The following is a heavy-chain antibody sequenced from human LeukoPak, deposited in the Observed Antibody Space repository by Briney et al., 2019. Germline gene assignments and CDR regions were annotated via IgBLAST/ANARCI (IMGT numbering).Heavy chain of an antibody. CDR3: ARGGYDSSGYYLFDY. V-gene: IGHV3-33*01. D-gene: IGHD3-22*01. Sequence: GGSLRLSCAASGFTFSSYGMPWVRQAPGKGLEWVAVIWYDGSNKYYADSVKGRFTISRDNSKNTLYLQMNSLRAEDTAVYYCARGGYDSSGYYLFDYWGQGTLVTVSS. J-gene: IGHJ4*02. CDR1: GFTFSSYG. CDR2: IWYDGSNK.